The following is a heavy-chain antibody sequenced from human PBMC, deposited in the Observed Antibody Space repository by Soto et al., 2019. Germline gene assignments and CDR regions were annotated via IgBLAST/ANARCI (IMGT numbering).Heavy chain of an antibody. CDR1: GYTFTSYD. Sequence: ASVKVSCKASGYTFTSYDINWVRQATGQGLEWMGWMNPNSGNTGYAQKFQGRVTMTRNTSISTAYMELSSLRSEDTAVYYCASWTTVTTERFDAFYIWGQGTMVTVSS. V-gene: IGHV1-8*01. D-gene: IGHD4-17*01. J-gene: IGHJ3*02. CDR2: MNPNSGNT. CDR3: ASWTTVTTERFDAFYI.